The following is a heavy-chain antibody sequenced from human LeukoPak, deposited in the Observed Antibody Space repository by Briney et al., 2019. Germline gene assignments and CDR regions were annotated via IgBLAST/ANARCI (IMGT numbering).Heavy chain of an antibody. CDR2: IIPIFGTA. CDR3: ARDRGYVWGSYRPFDY. CDR1: GGTFSSYA. J-gene: IGHJ4*02. Sequence: ASVKVSCKASGGTFSSYAISWVRQAPGRGLEWMGGIIPIFGTANYAQKFQGRVTITADKSTSTAYMELSSLRSEDTAVYYCARDRGYVWGSYRPFDYWGQGTLVTVSS. D-gene: IGHD3-16*02. V-gene: IGHV1-69*06.